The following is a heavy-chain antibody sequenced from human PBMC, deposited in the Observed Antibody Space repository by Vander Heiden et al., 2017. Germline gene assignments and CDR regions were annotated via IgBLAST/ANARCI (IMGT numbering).Heavy chain of an antibody. CDR1: GFTFSRYE. J-gene: IGHJ4*02. Sequence: EVQLVESGGGSVQPGGSLRLSCAASGFTFSRYEMNWVRQAPGKGLEWVSYISSSGSTIYYADSVKGRFTISRDNAKNSLYLQMNSLRAEDTAVYYCARGADYYDSSGYFDYWGQGTLVTVSS. V-gene: IGHV3-48*03. D-gene: IGHD3-22*01. CDR3: ARGADYYDSSGYFDY. CDR2: ISSSGSTI.